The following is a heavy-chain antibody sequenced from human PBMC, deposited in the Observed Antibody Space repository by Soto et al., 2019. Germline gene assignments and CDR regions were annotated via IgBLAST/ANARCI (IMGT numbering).Heavy chain of an antibody. CDR3: ASGLTSEWFDP. CDR2: LNPNTGNT. Sequence: QVQLVQSGAEMKKPGASVKVSCKASGYTFTSFDFNWVRQATGHGLEWKGWLNPNTGNTGYAPKLQGRVTMTRNTTITTVTTELSTLRAEDTVVYYGASGLTSEWFDPCGEGPVVTVSS. J-gene: IGHJ5*02. CDR1: GYTFTSFD. D-gene: IGHD4-17*01. V-gene: IGHV1-8*01.